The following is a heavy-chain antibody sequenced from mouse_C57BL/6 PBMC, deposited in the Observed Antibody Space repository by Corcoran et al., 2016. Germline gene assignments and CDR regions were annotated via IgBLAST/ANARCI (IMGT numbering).Heavy chain of an antibody. D-gene: IGHD2-4*01. CDR2: INTYSGVP. Sequence: QIQLVQSGPELKKPGETVKISCKASGYTFTTYGMSWVKQAPGNGLKWMGWINTYSGVPTYADDFKGRFAFSLETSASTAYLQINNLKNEDTATYFCASGIYYDSSWFAYWGQGTLVTVSA. J-gene: IGHJ3*01. CDR1: GYTFTTYG. V-gene: IGHV9-3*01. CDR3: ASGIYYDSSWFAY.